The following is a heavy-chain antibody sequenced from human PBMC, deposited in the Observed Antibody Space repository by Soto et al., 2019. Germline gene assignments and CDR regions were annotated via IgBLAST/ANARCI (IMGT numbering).Heavy chain of an antibody. V-gene: IGHV1-18*04. Sequence: ASVKVSCKASGYTFTSYGISWVRQAPGQGLEWMGWISAYNGNTNYAQKLQGRVTMTTDTSTSTAYMELRSLRSDDTAVYYCARVVYRSSPLAQLVFYYGMDVWGQGTTVTVSS. CDR1: GYTFTSYG. D-gene: IGHD6-13*01. CDR2: ISAYNGNT. J-gene: IGHJ6*02. CDR3: ARVVYRSSPLAQLVFYYGMDV.